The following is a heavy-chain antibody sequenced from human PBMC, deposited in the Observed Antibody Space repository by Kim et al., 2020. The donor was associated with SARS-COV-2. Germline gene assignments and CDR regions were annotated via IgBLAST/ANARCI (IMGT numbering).Heavy chain of an antibody. CDR3: TTGGRKSDY. V-gene: IGHV3-15*01. CDR1: GFTFSNAW. Sequence: GGSLRLSCAASGFTFSNAWMSWVRQAPGKGLEWFGRIKSKTDGGTTDYAAPVKGRFTISRDDSKNTLYLQMNSLKTEDTAVYYCTTGGRKSDYWGQGTLVTVSS. J-gene: IGHJ4*02. CDR2: IKSKTDGGTT. D-gene: IGHD2-15*01.